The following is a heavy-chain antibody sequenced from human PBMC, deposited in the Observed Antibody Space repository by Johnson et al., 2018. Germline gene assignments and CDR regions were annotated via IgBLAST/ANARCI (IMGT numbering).Heavy chain of an antibody. Sequence: VQLVESGGGLVQPGGSLRLSCAASKFTFSRYSMNWVRQAPGKGLEWVAYISSISSTIYYADSVKGRFSVSRDNAKNSLDLQMNSLRAEDTALYFCAGEALEPDALDIWGQGTMVTVSS. CDR1: KFTFSRYS. CDR2: ISSISSTI. D-gene: IGHD5-24*01. V-gene: IGHV3-48*01. CDR3: AGEALEPDALDI. J-gene: IGHJ3*02.